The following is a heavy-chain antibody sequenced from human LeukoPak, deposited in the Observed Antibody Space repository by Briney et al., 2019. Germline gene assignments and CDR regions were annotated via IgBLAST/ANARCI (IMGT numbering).Heavy chain of an antibody. CDR3: ARAATSYNYGYYY. Sequence: PGGSLRLSCATSGFRFSTYGMHWVRQAPGKGLEWVAFSRYDGINTNYADSVKGRFTISRDNAKNSLYLQMNSLRAEDTAVYYCARAATSYNYGYYYWGQGTLVTVSS. J-gene: IGHJ4*02. CDR2: SRYDGINT. D-gene: IGHD5-18*01. V-gene: IGHV3-30*02. CDR1: GFRFSTYG.